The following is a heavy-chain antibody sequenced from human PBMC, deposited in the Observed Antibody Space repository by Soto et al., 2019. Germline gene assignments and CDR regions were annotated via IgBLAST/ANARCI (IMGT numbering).Heavy chain of an antibody. J-gene: IGHJ4*02. CDR1: GFTFSSYG. CDR3: AKVRIRVAVARDFDY. Sequence: GGSLRLSCAASGFTFSSYGMHWVRQAPGKGLEWVAVISYDGSNKYYADSVKGRFTISRDNSKNTLYLQMNSLRAEDTAVYYCAKVRIRVAVARDFDYWGQGTLVTVSS. CDR2: ISYDGSNK. V-gene: IGHV3-30*18. D-gene: IGHD6-19*01.